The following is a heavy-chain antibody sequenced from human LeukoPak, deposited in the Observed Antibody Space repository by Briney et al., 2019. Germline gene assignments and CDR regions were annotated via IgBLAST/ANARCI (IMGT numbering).Heavy chain of an antibody. D-gene: IGHD5-12*01. Sequence: SVKVSRTASGGTFSSYAISWVRQAPGQGLEWMGGIIPIFGTANYAQKFQGRVTITADESTSTAYMELSSLRSEDTAVYYCARARSGYSGYVQWFDPWGQGTLVTVSS. CDR2: IIPIFGTA. CDR1: GGTFSSYA. J-gene: IGHJ5*02. CDR3: ARARSGYSGYVQWFDP. V-gene: IGHV1-69*13.